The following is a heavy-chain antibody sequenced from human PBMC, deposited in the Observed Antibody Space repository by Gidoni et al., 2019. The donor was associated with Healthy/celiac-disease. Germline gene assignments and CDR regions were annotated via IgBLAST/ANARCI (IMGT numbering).Heavy chain of an antibody. CDR3: AKTSEAAAGMPDPLDY. CDR1: RFTFSSCA. D-gene: IGHD6-13*01. V-gene: IGHV3-23*01. CDR2: ISGSGGSQ. J-gene: IGHJ4*02. Sequence: EVQLLESGGGFDQPGGALRLSCAASRFTFSSCAMSRVRQAPGKGLEWVSAISGSGGSQSYADSVKGRFTISRDNSTNTLYLQMNSLRAEDTAVYYCAKTSEAAAGMPDPLDYWGQGTLVTVSS.